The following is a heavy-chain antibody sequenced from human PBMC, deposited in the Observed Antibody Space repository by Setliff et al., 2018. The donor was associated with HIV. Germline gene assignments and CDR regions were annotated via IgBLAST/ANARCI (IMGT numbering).Heavy chain of an antibody. CDR1: GQSFTNYD. Sequence: ASVKVSCKPSGQSFTNYDIHWLRRASGQGLEWMGWMDPKSGVSGSALKFHDRVTMTRDTSTLTLYMELSSLTSEDTAVYYCARAKAVGGVIITGGLDVWGQGTTVTVSS. CDR3: ARAKAVGGVIITGGLDV. V-gene: IGHV1-8*01. D-gene: IGHD3-16*02. CDR2: MDPKSGVS. J-gene: IGHJ6*02.